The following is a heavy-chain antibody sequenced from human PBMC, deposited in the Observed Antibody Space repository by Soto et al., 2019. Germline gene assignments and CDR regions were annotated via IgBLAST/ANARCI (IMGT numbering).Heavy chain of an antibody. CDR3: ARAGCDGGSCYTLVGLRYGMDV. V-gene: IGHV3-30-3*01. J-gene: IGHJ6*01. Sequence: QVQLVESGGGVVQPGRSLRLSCAASGFTFSSYVMYWVRQAPGKGLEWVAVISYDGHNKYYAYSVKGRFTISRDNSKNTLDLQMNSRRAEDTAVYYCARAGCDGGSCYTLVGLRYGMDVW. D-gene: IGHD2-15*01. CDR2: ISYDGHNK. CDR1: GFTFSSYV.